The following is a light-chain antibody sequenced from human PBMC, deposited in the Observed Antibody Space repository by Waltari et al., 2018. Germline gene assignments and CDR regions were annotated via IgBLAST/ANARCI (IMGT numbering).Light chain of an antibody. CDR2: DAS. CDR1: HSVSTH. Sequence: EIVLTQSPATLSVSPGERATLSCRASHSVSTHLAWYQQKPGQTPRLLTYDASTRAIGVPGRFSGSGSETEFTLTITSLQTEDFAVYFCQQYSNWPPVTFGGGTKVEIK. CDR3: QQYSNWPPVT. J-gene: IGKJ4*01. V-gene: IGKV3-15*01.